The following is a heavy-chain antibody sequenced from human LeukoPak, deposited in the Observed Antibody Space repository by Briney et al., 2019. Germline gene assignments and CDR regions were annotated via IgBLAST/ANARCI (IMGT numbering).Heavy chain of an antibody. Sequence: GGSLRLSCAASGFTFSSYAMSWVREAPGKGLEWVSAISGSGGSTYYADSVKGRFTISRDNSKDTLYLQMNSLRAEDTAVYYCAKQSCQQLVLFDYWGQGTLVTVSS. CDR2: ISGSGGST. J-gene: IGHJ4*02. CDR1: GFTFSSYA. CDR3: AKQSCQQLVLFDY. V-gene: IGHV3-23*01. D-gene: IGHD6-13*01.